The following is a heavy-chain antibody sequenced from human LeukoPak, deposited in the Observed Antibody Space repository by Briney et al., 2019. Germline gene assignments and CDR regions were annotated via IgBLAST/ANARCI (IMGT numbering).Heavy chain of an antibody. V-gene: IGHV3-30*03. CDR2: ISYDGSNK. CDR1: GFTFSNYG. J-gene: IGHJ6*02. D-gene: IGHD3-10*01. Sequence: GGSLRLSCAASGFTFSNYGMHWVRQAPGKGLEWVAVISYDGSNKYYADSVKGRFTISRDNSKNTLYLQMNSLRAEDTAVYYCASGAMVRGEYYYYGMDVWGQGTTVTVSS. CDR3: ASGAMVRGEYYYYGMDV.